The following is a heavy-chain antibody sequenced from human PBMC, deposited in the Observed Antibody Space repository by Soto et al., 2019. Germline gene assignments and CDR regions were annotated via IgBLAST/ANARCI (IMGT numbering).Heavy chain of an antibody. Sequence: QVHLVQSGAEVRETGASVRISCEASGYTFTDYAIHWVRQAHGQRPEWMGWINAANGNIKSSRLFRGRVTLSIYKAASTAYLELTSLRSQVMAVYYCASRVRTGTNAYYYGLDVWGQVTAVTVSS. V-gene: IGHV1-3*01. J-gene: IGHJ6*02. CDR2: INAANGNI. CDR1: GYTFTDYA. CDR3: ASRVRTGTNAYYYGLDV. D-gene: IGHD1-1*01.